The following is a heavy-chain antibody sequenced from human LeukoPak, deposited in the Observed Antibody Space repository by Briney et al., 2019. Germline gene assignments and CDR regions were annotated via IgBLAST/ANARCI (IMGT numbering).Heavy chain of an antibody. Sequence: PSEALSLTCTVSGGSISSYYWSWIRQPPGKGLEWIGYIYYSGSTNYNPSLKSRVTISVDTSKNQFSLKLSSVTAADTAVYYCARGVYGGNSGGTNVGYCGQGTLVTVSS. J-gene: IGHJ4*02. D-gene: IGHD4-23*01. V-gene: IGHV4-59*01. CDR2: IYYSGST. CDR3: ARGVYGGNSGGTNVGY. CDR1: GGSISSYY.